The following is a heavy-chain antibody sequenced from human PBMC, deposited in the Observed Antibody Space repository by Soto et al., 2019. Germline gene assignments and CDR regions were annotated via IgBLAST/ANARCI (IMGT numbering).Heavy chain of an antibody. D-gene: IGHD6-13*01. V-gene: IGHV3-23*01. CDR1: GFTFSSYA. Sequence: GGSLRLSCAASGFTFSSYAMSWVRQAPGKGLEWVSAISGSGGSTYYADSVKGRFTISRDNSKNTLYLQMNSLRAEDTAVYYCAKVTDGDSSSWPRGFDYWGQGTLVTVSS. J-gene: IGHJ4*02. CDR3: AKVTDGDSSSWPRGFDY. CDR2: ISGSGGST.